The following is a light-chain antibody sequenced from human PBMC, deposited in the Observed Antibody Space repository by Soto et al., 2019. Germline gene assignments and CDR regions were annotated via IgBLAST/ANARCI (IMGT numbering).Light chain of an antibody. V-gene: IGLV2-23*01. CDR3: CSYAGPSTI. J-gene: IGLJ2*01. Sequence: QSVLTQPASVSGSPGQSITISCTGTSSDVGSYNFVSWFQQHPGKVPKLIIYEGTERPSGVSNRFSASKSCNTASLTISGLQPEDEADYYCCSYAGPSTIFGGGTKLTVL. CDR1: SSDVGSYNF. CDR2: EGT.